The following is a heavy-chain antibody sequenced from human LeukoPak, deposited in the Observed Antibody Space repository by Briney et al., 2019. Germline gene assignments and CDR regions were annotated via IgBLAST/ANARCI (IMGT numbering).Heavy chain of an antibody. CDR3: AKDASSSWHQNWFDP. CDR2: ISGSGGST. CDR1: GLSLSSYA. Sequence: GGSLRLSCAGSGLSLSSYAVNWVRQAPGKGLERVSVISGSGGSTHYADSVKGRFTVSRDNSKDTVYLQMDSLRAEDTAVYYCAKDASSSWHQNWFDPWGQGTLVTVSS. D-gene: IGHD6-13*01. J-gene: IGHJ5*02. V-gene: IGHV3-23*01.